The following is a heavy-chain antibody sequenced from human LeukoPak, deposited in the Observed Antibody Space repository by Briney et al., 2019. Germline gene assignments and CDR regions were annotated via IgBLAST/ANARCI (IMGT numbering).Heavy chain of an antibody. CDR2: ISSSSSYI. CDR1: GFTFSSYS. J-gene: IGHJ6*03. Sequence: GGSLRLSCAASGFTFSSYSMNWVRQAPGKGLEWVSSISSSSSYIYYADSVKGRFTISRDNAKNSLYLQMNSLRAEDTAVYYCARTLLRFLEGSYYYYMYVWGKGTTVTVSS. CDR3: ARTLLRFLEGSYYYYMYV. D-gene: IGHD3-3*01. V-gene: IGHV3-21*01.